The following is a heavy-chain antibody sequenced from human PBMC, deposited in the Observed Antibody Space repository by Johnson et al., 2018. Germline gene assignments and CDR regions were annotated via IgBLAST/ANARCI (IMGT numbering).Heavy chain of an antibody. CDR3: AKDEGDYDSSGYDAFDI. D-gene: IGHD3-22*01. Sequence: VQLVQSGGGLVQXGRSXRLXCAASGFTFDDYAMHWVRQAPGKGLEWVSGISWNSGSIGYVASVKGRFTISRDNAKNTLYLRMNRRRAEDTAVYNCAKDEGDYDSSGYDAFDIWGQGTMVTVSS. J-gene: IGHJ3*02. CDR1: GFTFDDYA. V-gene: IGHV3-9*01. CDR2: ISWNSGSI.